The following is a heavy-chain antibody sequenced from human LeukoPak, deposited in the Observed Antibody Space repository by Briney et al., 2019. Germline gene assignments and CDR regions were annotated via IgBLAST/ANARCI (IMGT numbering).Heavy chain of an antibody. CDR1: GFTFSSYS. CDR2: ISSSSSYI. CDR3: VKVAKYYYGSETYYFFEH. V-gene: IGHV3-21*01. J-gene: IGHJ4*02. Sequence: GGSLRLSCAASGFTFSSYSMNWVRQAPGKGLEWVSSISSSSSYIYYADSVKGRFTISRDNAKNSLDLQMNSLRVEDTAIYYCVKVAKYYYGSETYYFFEHWGQGTPVTASS. D-gene: IGHD3-10*01.